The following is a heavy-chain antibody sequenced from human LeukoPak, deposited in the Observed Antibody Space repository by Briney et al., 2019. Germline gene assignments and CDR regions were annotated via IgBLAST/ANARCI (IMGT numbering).Heavy chain of an antibody. D-gene: IGHD2-2*01. J-gene: IGHJ6*03. V-gene: IGHV3-7*01. CDR3: ARVLGSTSYHMDV. Sequence: GGSLRLSCAASGLTAADYGMSWVRQAPGKGLEWVANIKQDGSEKYYVDSVKGRFTISRDNAKNSLYLQMNSLRAEDTAVYYCARVLGSTSYHMDVWGKGTTVTVSS. CDR1: GLTAADYG. CDR2: IKQDGSEK.